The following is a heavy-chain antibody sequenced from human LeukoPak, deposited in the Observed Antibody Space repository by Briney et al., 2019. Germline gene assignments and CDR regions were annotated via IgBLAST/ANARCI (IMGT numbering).Heavy chain of an antibody. CDR3: AKGRMDV. CDR2: IWYDGSNK. J-gene: IGHJ6*04. Sequence: PGGSLRLSCAASGSTFSSYGMHWARHAPGKGLEWVAVIWYDGSNKYYADSVKGRFTISRDNSKNTLYLQVNSLRGEDTAVYYCAKGRMDVWGKGTTVTVSS. V-gene: IGHV3-33*06. CDR1: GSTFSSYG.